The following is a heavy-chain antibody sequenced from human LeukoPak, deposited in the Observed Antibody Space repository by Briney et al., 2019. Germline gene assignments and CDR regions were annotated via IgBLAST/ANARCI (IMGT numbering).Heavy chain of an antibody. J-gene: IGHJ4*02. D-gene: IGHD3-3*01. Sequence: GGSLRLSCAACGFTFRNYWVSGVRRAPGKGLEGVANIKQDGRETYYVDSVRGRFSISRDNAKKSLYLQMNSLRAEDTAVYYCARDFWGAYRVDYFDYSGQGTLVTVSS. CDR2: IKQDGRET. CDR1: GFTFRNYW. CDR3: ARDFWGAYRVDYFDY. V-gene: IGHV3-7*01.